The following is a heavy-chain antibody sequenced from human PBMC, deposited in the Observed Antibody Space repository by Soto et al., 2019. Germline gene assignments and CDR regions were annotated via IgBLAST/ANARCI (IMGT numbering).Heavy chain of an antibody. V-gene: IGHV4-30-4*01. J-gene: IGHJ6*02. D-gene: IGHD2-15*01. CDR3: DRGYCSGGSCYSYYYYGMDV. CDR1: GGSISSGDYY. CDR2: IYYSGST. Sequence: SETLSLTCTVSGGSISSGDYYWSWIRQPPGKGLEWIGYIYYSGSTYYNPSLKSRVTISVDTSKNQFSLKLSSVTAADTAVYYCDRGYCSGGSCYSYYYYGMDVWGQGTTVTVSS.